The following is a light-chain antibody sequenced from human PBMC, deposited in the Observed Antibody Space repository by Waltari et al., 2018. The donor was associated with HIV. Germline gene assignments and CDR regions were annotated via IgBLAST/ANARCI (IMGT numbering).Light chain of an antibody. Sequence: DIVMTQSPLSLPVTPGESASISCRSSQTLLYSDGYKYLDWYQQKPGQSPRLLIYKTSNPASGVSDRFSGSASGTDFTLRISRVEAEDVGVYYCMQALQAHSFGQGTKLEIK. J-gene: IGKJ2*01. V-gene: IGKV2-28*01. CDR2: KTS. CDR3: MQALQAHS. CDR1: QTLLYSDGYKY.